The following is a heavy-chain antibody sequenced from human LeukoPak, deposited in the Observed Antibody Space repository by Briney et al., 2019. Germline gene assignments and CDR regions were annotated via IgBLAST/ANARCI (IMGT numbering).Heavy chain of an antibody. D-gene: IGHD3-10*01. Sequence: GGSLRLSCAASGFTFSSYAMSWVRQAPGKGLEWVGRIQSKTDGGTTEYAAPVKGRFTISRDDSKPTLYLQMNSLKTEDTAVYYCATLTVRGVINIWGQGTLVTVSS. CDR1: GFTFSSYA. V-gene: IGHV3-15*01. CDR3: ATLTVRGVINI. J-gene: IGHJ4*02. CDR2: IQSKTDGGTT.